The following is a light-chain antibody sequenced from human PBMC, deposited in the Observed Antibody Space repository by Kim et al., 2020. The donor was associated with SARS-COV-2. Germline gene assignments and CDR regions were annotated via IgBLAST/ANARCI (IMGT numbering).Light chain of an antibody. CDR3: CSYTTTTWV. Sequence: PGQSITISCTGTSSDVGGYNYVSWYQQHPGEAPKFIIYDVSQRPSGVSNRFSGSKSGNTASLTISGLQAEDEADYYCCSYTTTTWVFGGGTQLTVL. V-gene: IGLV2-14*04. J-gene: IGLJ3*02. CDR1: SSDVGGYNY. CDR2: DVS.